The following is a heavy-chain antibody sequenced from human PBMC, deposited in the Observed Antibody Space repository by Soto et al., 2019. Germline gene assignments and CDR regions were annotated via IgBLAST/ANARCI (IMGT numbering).Heavy chain of an antibody. J-gene: IGHJ4*02. CDR2: ISSSSSTI. Sequence: GAPRLSCAASGFTFSSYSMNWVRQAPGKGVEWVSYISSSSSTIYYADSVKGRFTISRDNAKNSLYLQMNSLRAEDTAVYYCAREIVGARALDSWGQATLVTVSS. CDR3: AREIVGARALDS. V-gene: IGHV3-48*01. D-gene: IGHD1-26*01. CDR1: GFTFSSYS.